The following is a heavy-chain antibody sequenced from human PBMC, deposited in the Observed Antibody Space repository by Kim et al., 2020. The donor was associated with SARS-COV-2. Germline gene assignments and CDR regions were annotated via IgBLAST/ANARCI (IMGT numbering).Heavy chain of an antibody. D-gene: IGHD1-26*01. CDR1: GLTFSRYG. Sequence: GGSLRLSCAVSGLTFSRYGMHWVRQTPGKGLEWVAVIWADGSITMYADSVRGRFTISRDNSKNMLYLQMNSLRAEDLAVYYCATDRGSAPFDYWGQGTLVTVSS. CDR2: IWADGSIT. CDR3: ATDRGSAPFDY. J-gene: IGHJ4*02. V-gene: IGHV3-33*01.